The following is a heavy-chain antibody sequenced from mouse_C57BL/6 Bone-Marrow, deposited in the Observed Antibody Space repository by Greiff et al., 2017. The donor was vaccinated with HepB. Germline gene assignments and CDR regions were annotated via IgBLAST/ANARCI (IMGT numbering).Heavy chain of an antibody. CDR2: IYPRSGNT. CDR1: GYTFTSYG. J-gene: IGHJ3*01. D-gene: IGHD2-4*01. Sequence: VQLQQSGAELARPGASVKLSCKASGYTFTSYGISWVKQRTGQGLEWIGEIYPRSGNTYYNEKFKGKATLTADKSSSTAYMELRSLTSEDSAVYFCARGGYHDYDGFAYWGQGTLVTVSA. V-gene: IGHV1-81*01. CDR3: ARGGYHDYDGFAY.